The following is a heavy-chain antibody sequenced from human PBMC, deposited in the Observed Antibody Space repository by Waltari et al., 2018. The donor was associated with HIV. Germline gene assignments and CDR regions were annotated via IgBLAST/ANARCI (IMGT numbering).Heavy chain of an antibody. CDR3: ASRTKGYCPSGLCLNIDV. CDR1: GYTFSSSD. Sequence: QEEPVQSEAEVTQLGASVKVLRKANGYTFSSSDITRVRQAAGQGLEWVGWMNPNIGNAGYAQKFQGRVTMTRNSSTSTAYMELSGLTSEDTAVYYCASRTKGYCPSGLCLNIDVWGQGTTVTVSS. V-gene: IGHV1-8*02. CDR2: MNPNIGNA. J-gene: IGHJ6*02. D-gene: IGHD2-8*01.